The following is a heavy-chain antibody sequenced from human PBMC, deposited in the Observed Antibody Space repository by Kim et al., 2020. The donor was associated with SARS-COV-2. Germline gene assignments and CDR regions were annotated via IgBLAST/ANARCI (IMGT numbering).Heavy chain of an antibody. J-gene: IGHJ6*02. CDR3: VRELDSSRGMDV. Sequence: KYYVDSVKGRFTISRGSAKDSLHLQMNSLGVEDRAVYYCVRELDSSRGMDVWGQGTTVTVSS. V-gene: IGHV3-7*01. D-gene: IGHD3-22*01. CDR2: K.